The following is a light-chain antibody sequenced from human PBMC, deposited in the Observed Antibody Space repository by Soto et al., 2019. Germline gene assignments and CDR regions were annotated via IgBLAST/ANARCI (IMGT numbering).Light chain of an antibody. CDR3: QQYNNWPKVT. Sequence: EIVMTQSPATLSVSPGERATLSCRASQSVRNNLAWYQQKPGQAPSLLIYGASTRATGIPARFSGSGSGTEFTLTISSLQSEDFAVYYCQQYNNWPKVTFGQGTRLEIK. CDR1: QSVRNN. V-gene: IGKV3D-15*01. J-gene: IGKJ5*01. CDR2: GAS.